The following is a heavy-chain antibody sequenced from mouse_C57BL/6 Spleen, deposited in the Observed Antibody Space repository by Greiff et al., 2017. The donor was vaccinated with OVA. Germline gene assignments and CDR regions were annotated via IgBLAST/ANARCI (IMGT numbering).Heavy chain of an antibody. Sequence: QVTLKVCGPGILQPSQTLSLTCSFSGFSLSTFGMGVGWIRQPSGKGLEWLAHIWWDDDKYSNPALKSRLTISKDTSKKQVFLKIANVDTADTATYYCARIVIGLEEYAMDYWGQGTSVTVSS. CDR1: GFSLSTFGMG. D-gene: IGHD2-13*01. J-gene: IGHJ4*01. CDR3: ARIVIGLEEYAMDY. V-gene: IGHV8-8*01. CDR2: IWWDDDK.